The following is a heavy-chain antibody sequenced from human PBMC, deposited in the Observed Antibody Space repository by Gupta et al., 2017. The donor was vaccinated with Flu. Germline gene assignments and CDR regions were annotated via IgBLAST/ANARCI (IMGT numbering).Heavy chain of an antibody. CDR3: ARIVSCGGDCYDFDF. D-gene: IGHD2-21*01. CDR1: GYSFTSYE. V-gene: IGHV1-46*01. J-gene: IGHJ4*02. Sequence: QVHLVQSGAEVEKPGASVKVSCKASGYSFTSYETHWVRQAPGQGREWMGLINPLGGSRSYTQKFQCRVTMTRDTSSSTVYVELSSLRFEDTAVYFCARIVSCGGDCYDFDFWGQGTRVTVFS. CDR2: INPLGGSR.